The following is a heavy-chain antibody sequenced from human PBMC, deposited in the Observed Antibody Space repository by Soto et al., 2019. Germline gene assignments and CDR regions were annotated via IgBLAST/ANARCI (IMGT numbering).Heavy chain of an antibody. V-gene: IGHV1-69*01. Sequence: QMQLVQSGADVKKPGSSVKVSCKASGGTFSSYVISWLRQAPGQGLEWMGGVIPVSGQAYYAQNFQGRVTITADESTRTAYMELSRLRSEDTAVYFCARVGGVGAPPGTDFWGQGTLVTVSS. D-gene: IGHD1-26*01. CDR1: GGTFSSYV. J-gene: IGHJ4*02. CDR3: ARVGGVGAPPGTDF. CDR2: VIPVSGQA.